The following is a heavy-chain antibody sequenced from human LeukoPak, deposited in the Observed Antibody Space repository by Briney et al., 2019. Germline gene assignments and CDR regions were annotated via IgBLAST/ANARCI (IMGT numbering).Heavy chain of an antibody. CDR2: INRDGTEK. Sequence: PGGSLRLSCATSGLNFSDSRMTWVRQAPGKGLQWVANINRDGTEKHFLDSVEGRFTISRDNAKNSLYLQMNTLRPQDTALYFCVRGDCYLESWGQGTLVTVSS. D-gene: IGHD2-21*01. CDR1: GLNFSDSR. V-gene: IGHV3-7*04. J-gene: IGHJ4*02. CDR3: VRGDCYLES.